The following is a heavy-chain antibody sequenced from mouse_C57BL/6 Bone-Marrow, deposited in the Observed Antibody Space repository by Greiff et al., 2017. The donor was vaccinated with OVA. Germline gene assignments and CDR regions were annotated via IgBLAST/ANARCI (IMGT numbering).Heavy chain of an antibody. CDR1: GYTFTDYY. Sequence: EVQLQQSGPVLVKPGASVKMSCKASGYTFTDYYMNWVKQSHGKSLEWIGVINPYNGGTSYNQKFKGKATLTVDKSSSTAYMELNSLTSEDSAVYYCARYYSNYGWYFDVWGTGTTVTVSS. D-gene: IGHD2-5*01. J-gene: IGHJ1*03. V-gene: IGHV1-19*01. CDR2: INPYNGGT. CDR3: ARYYSNYGWYFDV.